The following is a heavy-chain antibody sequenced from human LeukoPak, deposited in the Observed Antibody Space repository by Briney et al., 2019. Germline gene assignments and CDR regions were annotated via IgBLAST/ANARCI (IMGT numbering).Heavy chain of an antibody. CDR2: ISYDGSNK. Sequence: GGSLRLSCAASGFTFSSYGMHWVRQAPGKGLEWVAVISYDGSNKYYADSVKGRFTISRDNSKNTPYLKMNSLRAEDTAVYYCAKGFYGYSSSWYSGNWFDPWGQGTLVTVSS. CDR3: AKGFYGYSSSWYSGNWFDP. CDR1: GFTFSSYG. V-gene: IGHV3-30*18. J-gene: IGHJ5*02. D-gene: IGHD6-13*01.